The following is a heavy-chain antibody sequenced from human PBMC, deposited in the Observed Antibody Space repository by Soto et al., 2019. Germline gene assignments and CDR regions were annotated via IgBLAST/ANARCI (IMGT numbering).Heavy chain of an antibody. CDR3: ARIRPLSARHDAFDI. CDR2: ISSSSSYI. CDR1: GFTFSSYS. J-gene: IGHJ3*02. V-gene: IGHV3-21*01. D-gene: IGHD6-6*01. Sequence: PGGSLRLSCAASGFTFSSYSMNWVRQAPGKGLEWVSSISSSSSYIYYADSVKGRFTISRDNAKNSLYLQMNSLRAEDTAVYYCARIRPLSARHDAFDIWGQGTMVTVSS.